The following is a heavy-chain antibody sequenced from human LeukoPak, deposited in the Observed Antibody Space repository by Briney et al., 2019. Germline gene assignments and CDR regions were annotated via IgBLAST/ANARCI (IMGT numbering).Heavy chain of an antibody. CDR1: GYSISIGFH. CDR2: MHPTGVS. D-gene: IGHD3-10*01. Sequence: SETLSLTCSVSGYSISIGFHWGWIRQSPGKGLEWLGSMHPTGVSYYNPSLKSRVSVSLDTSKNQLSLKLSSVTAADTAVYYCARGVMVRGVIRGVYYYYYMDVWGKGTTVTVSS. CDR3: ARGVMVRGVIRGVYYYYYMDV. J-gene: IGHJ6*03. V-gene: IGHV4-38-2*02.